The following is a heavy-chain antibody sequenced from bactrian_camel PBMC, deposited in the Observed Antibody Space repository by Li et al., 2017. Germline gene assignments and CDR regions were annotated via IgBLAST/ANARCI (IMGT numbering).Heavy chain of an antibody. D-gene: IGHD4*01. J-gene: IGHJ6*01. CDR2: IYRAGGNT. V-gene: IGHV3S39*01. CDR3: AADLLWGRYSATIRPADFGH. Sequence: QVQLVESGGGSVQAGGSLRLSCTAYGLTYSRYCMGWFRQAPGKEREWVAVIYRAGGNTVYAPSVKGRFTISQDNAKNTLYLQMDNLKPEDTAMYYCAADLLWGRYSATIRPADFGHFSQGTQVTVS. CDR1: GLTYSRYC.